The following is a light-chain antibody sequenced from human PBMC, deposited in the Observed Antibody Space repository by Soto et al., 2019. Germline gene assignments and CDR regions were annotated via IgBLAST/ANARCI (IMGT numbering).Light chain of an antibody. CDR3: QQYADSPIT. CDR2: GVS. V-gene: IGKV3-20*01. CDR1: QRLASNY. J-gene: IGKJ5*01. Sequence: IVLTQSAGTLSLSPGERATLSCRASQRLASNYLAWYQQKPGQAPRLLLYGVSSRATGIPDRFSGSGSGTDFTLAISRVEPEDFAVYFCQQYADSPITFGQGTRLEIK.